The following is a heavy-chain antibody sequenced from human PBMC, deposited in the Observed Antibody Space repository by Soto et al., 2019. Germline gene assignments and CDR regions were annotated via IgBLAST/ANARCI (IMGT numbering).Heavy chain of an antibody. V-gene: IGHV3-74*01. CDR1: GFTFSSYW. CDR2: INEDGSTI. Sequence: EVQLVESGGGLVQPGGSLRLSCAASGFTFSSYWMHWVRQAPGKGLVWVSRINEDGSTINYADSVKGRFTISRDNARNSLFLQMKLLRGEDTALYYCVKGRGSFLVHFGLDVWGQGTTVTVSS. CDR3: VKGRGSFLVHFGLDV. J-gene: IGHJ6*02. D-gene: IGHD1-26*01.